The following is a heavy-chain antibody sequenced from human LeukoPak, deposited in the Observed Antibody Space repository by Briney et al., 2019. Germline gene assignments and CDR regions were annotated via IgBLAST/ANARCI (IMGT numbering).Heavy chain of an antibody. CDR3: ASSRIVVPAAMFWFDP. Sequence: ASVKVSCKASGGTFSSYAISWVRQAPGQGLEWMGGIIPIFGTANYAQKFQGRVTITADESTSTAYMELSSLRSEDTAVYYCASSRIVVPAAMFWFDPWGQGTLVTVSS. V-gene: IGHV1-69*01. CDR2: IIPIFGTA. D-gene: IGHD2-2*01. CDR1: GGTFSSYA. J-gene: IGHJ5*02.